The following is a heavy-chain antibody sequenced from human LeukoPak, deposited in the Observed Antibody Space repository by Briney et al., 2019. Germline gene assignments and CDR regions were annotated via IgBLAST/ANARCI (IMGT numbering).Heavy chain of an antibody. J-gene: IGHJ4*02. CDR1: GFTFSSHG. CDR2: ITYDGSDK. Sequence: GRSLRLSCAASGFTFSSHGMHWVRQAPGKGLEWVAVITYDGSDKYYADSVKGRFTISRDNSKNTVYLQMNSLRAEDTAVYYCARVPYGSGTYTDYWGRGTLVTVSS. D-gene: IGHD3-10*01. V-gene: IGHV3-30*19. CDR3: ARVPYGSGTYTDY.